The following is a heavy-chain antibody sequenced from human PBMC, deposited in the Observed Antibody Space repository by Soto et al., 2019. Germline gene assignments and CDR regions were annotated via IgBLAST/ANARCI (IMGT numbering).Heavy chain of an antibody. D-gene: IGHD2-2*01. CDR2: ISAYTDDP. CDR3: ARVIPGAEAWFDP. Sequence: QGQLVQSGAEVKKPGASVKVSCTASGNTFTNFGVTWVRQAPGQGLEWMGWISAYTDDPNYAQKFQGRVTMTIDTSTSTAYLDLRSLTSDATPVYYCARVIPGAEAWFDPWGQGTLVTVS. CDR1: GNTFTNFG. J-gene: IGHJ5*02. V-gene: IGHV1-18*01.